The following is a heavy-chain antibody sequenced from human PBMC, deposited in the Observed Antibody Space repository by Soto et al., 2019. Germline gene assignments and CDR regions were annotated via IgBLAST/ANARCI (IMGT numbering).Heavy chain of an antibody. J-gene: IGHJ4*02. Sequence: SETLSLTCLVSGYSVTSDSYWAWIRQSPGKGLEWIVSMYHGGTTFYNPSLKSRVTMSMDTSKNQFSLKLRSVTAADTAIYYCARVPVTVVAGSTFDYWGQGVPVTVSS. CDR3: ARVPVTVVAGSTFDY. CDR2: MYHGGTT. D-gene: IGHD6-19*01. CDR1: GYSVTSDSY. V-gene: IGHV4-38-2*01.